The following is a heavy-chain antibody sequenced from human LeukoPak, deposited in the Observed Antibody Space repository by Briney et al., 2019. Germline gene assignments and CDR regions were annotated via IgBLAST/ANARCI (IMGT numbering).Heavy chain of an antibody. V-gene: IGHV4-61*01. CDR3: ARVLVTGTTRWFDP. D-gene: IGHD1-7*01. CDR2: IYYSGGT. Sequence: SETLSLTCTVSGGSISSGSYYWSWIRQPPGKGLEWIGYIYYSGGTNYNPSLKSRVTISVDTSKNQFSLKLSSVTAADTAVYYCARVLVTGTTRWFDPWGQGTLVTVSS. J-gene: IGHJ5*02. CDR1: GGSISSGSYY.